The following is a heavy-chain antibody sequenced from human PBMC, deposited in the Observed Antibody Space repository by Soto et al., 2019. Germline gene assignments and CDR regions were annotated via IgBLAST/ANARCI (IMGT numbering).Heavy chain of an antibody. CDR1: GGTFSSYA. CDR3: ARGGEYYYGSGKYNWFDP. D-gene: IGHD3-10*01. J-gene: IGHJ5*02. V-gene: IGHV1-69*01. Sequence: QVQLVQSGAEVKKPGYSVKVYCKASGGTFSSYAISWVRQAPGQGLEWMGGIIPIFGTANYAQKFQGRDTMTTDESTSTAYMELSSLRSEDTGVYYCARGGEYYYGSGKYNWFDPWGQGTLVTDS. CDR2: IIPIFGTA.